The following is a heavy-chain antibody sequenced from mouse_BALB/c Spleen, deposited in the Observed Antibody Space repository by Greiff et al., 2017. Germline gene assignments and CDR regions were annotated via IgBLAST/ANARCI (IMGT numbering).Heavy chain of an antibody. CDR3: ARYGYDYFDY. Sequence: VQLQQPGAELVKPGASVKLSCKASGYTFTSYWMHWVKQRPGQGLEWIGEIDPSDSYTNYNQKFKGKATLTVDKSSSTAYMQLSSLTSEDSAVYYCARYGYDYFDYWGQGTTRTVSS. V-gene: IGHV1-69*02. CDR2: IDPSDSYT. J-gene: IGHJ2*01. CDR1: GYTFTSYW. D-gene: IGHD2-2*01.